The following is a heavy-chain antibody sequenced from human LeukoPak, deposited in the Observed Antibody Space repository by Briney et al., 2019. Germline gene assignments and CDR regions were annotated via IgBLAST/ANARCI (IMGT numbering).Heavy chain of an antibody. CDR3: ARRSSSGWTFDY. Sequence: SETLSLTCTVTGGSISSYYWSWIRQPPGKGLEWIGYIYYSGSTNYNPSLKSRVTISVDTSKNQFSLKLSSVTAADTAVYYCARRSSSGWTFDYWGQGTLVTVSS. J-gene: IGHJ4*02. CDR2: IYYSGST. V-gene: IGHV4-59*08. D-gene: IGHD6-19*01. CDR1: GGSISSYY.